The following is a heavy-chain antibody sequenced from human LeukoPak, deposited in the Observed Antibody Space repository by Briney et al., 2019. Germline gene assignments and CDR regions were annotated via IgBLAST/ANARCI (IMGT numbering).Heavy chain of an antibody. Sequence: PGGSLRLSCAASGFIFTKYWMHWVRQAPGKGLEWVSVISASGGTTFYADSVKGRFTISRDKSKNTLYLRMNSLRVEDTAIYYCTKDYGYHYGHSDNWGQGTLVRVSS. J-gene: IGHJ4*02. V-gene: IGHV3-23*01. CDR3: TKDYGYHYGHSDN. D-gene: IGHD3-16*02. CDR1: GFIFTKYW. CDR2: ISASGGTT.